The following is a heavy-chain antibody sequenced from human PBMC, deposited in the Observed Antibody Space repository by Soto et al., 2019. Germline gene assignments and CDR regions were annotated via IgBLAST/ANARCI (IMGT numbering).Heavy chain of an antibody. J-gene: IGHJ4*02. CDR2: IYHSGST. CDR1: GGSISSGGYS. V-gene: IGHV4-30-2*01. D-gene: IGHD3-3*01. Sequence: SETLSLTCAVSGGSISSGGYSWSWIRQPPGKGLEWIGYIYHSGSTYYNPSLKSRVTISVDRSKNQFSLKLSSVTAADTAVYYCARSPYYDFWSGSRGDFDSWGQGTPVTVAS. CDR3: ARSPYYDFWSGSRGDFDS.